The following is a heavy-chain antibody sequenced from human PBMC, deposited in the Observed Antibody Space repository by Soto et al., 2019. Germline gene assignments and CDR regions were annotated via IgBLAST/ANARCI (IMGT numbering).Heavy chain of an antibody. J-gene: IGHJ4*01. CDR1: GFTFSSCS. CDR3: ANYCSSDVCFGH. D-gene: IGHD2-8*01. CDR2: ISGSGDTK. V-gene: IGHV3-48*02. Sequence: PGGSLRLSCASSGFTFSSCSMNWVRQAPGKGLEGVSFISGSGDTKYYADSVKGRFTISRDSAKNSLCLKTSSLTDEYSAVYYCANYCSSDVCFGHWGQGTLVTVSS.